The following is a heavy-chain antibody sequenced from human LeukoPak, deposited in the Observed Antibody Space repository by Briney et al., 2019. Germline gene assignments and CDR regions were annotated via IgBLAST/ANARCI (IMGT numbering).Heavy chain of an antibody. Sequence: SETLSLTCTVSGGSISRSNYYWTWIRQPPGKGLEWIGSIYYSGISYDSPSLKSRVTLSEDTSKNQFSLKLSSVTAADTAVYYCTGKYYYGSWSYSDYWGQGILVTVSS. CDR2: IYYSGIS. CDR3: TGKYYYGSWSYSDY. CDR1: GGSISRSNYY. J-gene: IGHJ4*02. V-gene: IGHV4-39*01. D-gene: IGHD3-10*01.